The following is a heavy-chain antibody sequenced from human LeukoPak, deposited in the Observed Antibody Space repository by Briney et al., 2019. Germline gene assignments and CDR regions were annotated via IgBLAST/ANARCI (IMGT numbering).Heavy chain of an antibody. CDR1: GASINSHY. V-gene: IGHV4-59*11. Sequence: PSETLSLTCTVSGASINSHYWSWIRQPAGKGLECIGYIYYSGSTNYNPSLKSRITISVDTSKNQFSLKLSSVTAADTAMYYCARTAMVPAAMHTWCFDLWGRGTLVTVSS. D-gene: IGHD2-2*01. CDR2: IYYSGST. CDR3: ARTAMVPAAMHTWCFDL. J-gene: IGHJ2*01.